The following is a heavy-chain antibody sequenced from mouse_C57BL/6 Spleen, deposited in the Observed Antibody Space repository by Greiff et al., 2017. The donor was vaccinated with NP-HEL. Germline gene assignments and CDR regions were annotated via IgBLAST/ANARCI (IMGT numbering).Heavy chain of an antibody. J-gene: IGHJ4*01. D-gene: IGHD2-3*01. Sequence: QVQLQQSGAELVRPGASVTLSCKASGYTFTDYEMHWVKQTPVHGLEWIGAIDPETGGTAYNQKFKGKAILTADKSSSTAYMELRSLTSEDSAVYYCTRWREDGYLVDYWGQGTSVTVSS. V-gene: IGHV1-15*01. CDR2: IDPETGGT. CDR1: GYTFTDYE. CDR3: TRWREDGYLVDY.